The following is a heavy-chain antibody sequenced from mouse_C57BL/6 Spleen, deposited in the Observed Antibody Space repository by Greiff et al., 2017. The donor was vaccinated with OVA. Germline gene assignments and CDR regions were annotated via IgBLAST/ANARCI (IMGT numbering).Heavy chain of an antibody. D-gene: IGHD2-4*01. V-gene: IGHV1-61*01. CDR3: ARERYDYDGGVDN. CDR2: IYPSDSET. J-gene: IGHJ2*01. CDR1: GYTFTSYW. Sequence: QVQLQQPGAELVRPGSSVKLSCKASGYTFTSYWMDWVKQRPGQGLEWIGNIYPSDSETHYNQKFKDKATLTVDKSSSTAYMQLSSLTSEDSAVYYCARERYDYDGGVDNWGQGTTLTVSS.